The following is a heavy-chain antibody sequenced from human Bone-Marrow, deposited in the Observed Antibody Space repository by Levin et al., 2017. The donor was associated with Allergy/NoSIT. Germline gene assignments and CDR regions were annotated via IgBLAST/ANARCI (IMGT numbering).Heavy chain of an antibody. D-gene: IGHD2-2*01. Sequence: LSLTCAASGFTFSSYAMSWVRQAPGKGLEWVSAISGSGGSTYYADSVKGRFTISRDNSKNTLYLQMNSLRAEDTAVYYCAKAGDLPAAMEGFLRYWGQGTLVTVSS. V-gene: IGHV3-23*01. CDR3: AKAGDLPAAMEGFLRY. J-gene: IGHJ4*02. CDR1: GFTFSSYA. CDR2: ISGSGGST.